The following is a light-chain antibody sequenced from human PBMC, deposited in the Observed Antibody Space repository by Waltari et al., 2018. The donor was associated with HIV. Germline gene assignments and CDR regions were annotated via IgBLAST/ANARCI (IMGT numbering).Light chain of an antibody. V-gene: IGLV3-21*04. J-gene: IGLJ3*02. CDR2: YNS. Sequence: SYVLTQPPSVSVAPGAAATISCEAWNIGGKSVHWYKQQPGQAPVLVTRYNSDRPSGITARISGSNSGHTATLTITSVEAGDEATYYCQVWDSSNEHVVFGGGTELTVL. CDR3: QVWDSSNEHVV. CDR1: NIGGKS.